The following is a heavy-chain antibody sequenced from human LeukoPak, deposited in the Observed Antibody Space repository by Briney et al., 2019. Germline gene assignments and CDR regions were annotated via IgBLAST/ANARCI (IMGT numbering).Heavy chain of an antibody. CDR1: GFTFSDDY. CDR2: ISSSGDAT. J-gene: IGHJ4*01. D-gene: IGHD4-17*01. CDR3: ARDPFMTTGWGIDY. V-gene: IGHV3-11*01. Sequence: GGSLRLSCAASGFTFSDDYMNWIRQAPGKGLEWVSYISSSGDATYYADSVRGRFTISSDNTKNSLYLQMNSLRAEDTAVYYCARDPFMTTGWGIDYWGQGTLVTVSS.